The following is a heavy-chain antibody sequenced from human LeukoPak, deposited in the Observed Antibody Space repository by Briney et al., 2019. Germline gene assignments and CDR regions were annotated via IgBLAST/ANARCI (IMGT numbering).Heavy chain of an antibody. J-gene: IGHJ6*02. V-gene: IGHV3-23*01. CDR2: ISGSGGST. CDR3: ATTVVVTGYYYYGMDV. Sequence: GGSLRLSCAASGFTFSSYAMSWVRQAPGKGLEWVSAISGSGGSTYYADSVKGRFTIARDNSKNTLYLQMNSLRAEDTAVYYCATTVVVTGYYYYGMDVWGQGTTVTVSS. CDR1: GFTFSSYA. D-gene: IGHD2-21*02.